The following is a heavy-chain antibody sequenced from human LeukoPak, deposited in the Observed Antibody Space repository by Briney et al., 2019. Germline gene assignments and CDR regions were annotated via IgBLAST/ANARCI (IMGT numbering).Heavy chain of an antibody. J-gene: IGHJ4*02. CDR3: ARGSFTWSGSQINS. D-gene: IGHD1-26*01. Sequence: PGGSLRLSCAASGFTVSSNYMSWVRQAPGKGLVWVSRINSDGSSTSYADSVKGRFTISRDNAKNTLYLQMNSLRAEDTAVYYCARGSFTWSGSQINSWGQGTLVTVSS. CDR1: GFTVSSNY. CDR2: INSDGSST. V-gene: IGHV3-74*01.